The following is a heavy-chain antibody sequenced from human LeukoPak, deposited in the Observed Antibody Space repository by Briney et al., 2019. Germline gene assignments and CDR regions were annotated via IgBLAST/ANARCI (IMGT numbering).Heavy chain of an antibody. J-gene: IGHJ2*01. Sequence: SETLSLTCTVSGGSISSYYWSWIRQPAGKGLEWIGRIYTSGSTNYNPSLKSRVTMSVDTSKNQLSLKLSSVTAADTAVYYCARDEGSGWTLGRGWFDLWGRGTLVTVCS. CDR3: ARDEGSGWTLGRGWFDL. D-gene: IGHD6-19*01. V-gene: IGHV4-4*07. CDR2: IYTSGST. CDR1: GGSISSYY.